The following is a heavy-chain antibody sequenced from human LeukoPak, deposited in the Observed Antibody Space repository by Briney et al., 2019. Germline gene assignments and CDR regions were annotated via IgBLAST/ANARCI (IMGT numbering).Heavy chain of an antibody. Sequence: GGSLRLSCAASGFTFSSYSMNWVRQAPGKGLEWVSSISSSSSYIYYAGSVKGRFTISRDNAKNSLYLQMNSLRAEDTAVYYCARDRASDYWGQGTLVTVSS. V-gene: IGHV3-21*01. CDR3: ARDRASDY. CDR1: GFTFSSYS. J-gene: IGHJ4*02. CDR2: ISSSSSYI.